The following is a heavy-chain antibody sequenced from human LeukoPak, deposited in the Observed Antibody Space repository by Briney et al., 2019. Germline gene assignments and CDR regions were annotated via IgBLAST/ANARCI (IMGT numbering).Heavy chain of an antibody. CDR1: GFTFSSYH. J-gene: IGHJ4*02. D-gene: IGHD2-21*01. CDR2: ISSNSEYI. CDR3: ARGLCGGDCYDY. V-gene: IGHV3-21*01. Sequence: GGSLRLSCAASGFTFSSYHINWVRQAPGKGLEWVSSISSNSEYIYYAESAKGRFTISRDNAKNSLYLQMNSLRAEDTAVYYCARGLCGGDCYDYWGQGTLVTISS.